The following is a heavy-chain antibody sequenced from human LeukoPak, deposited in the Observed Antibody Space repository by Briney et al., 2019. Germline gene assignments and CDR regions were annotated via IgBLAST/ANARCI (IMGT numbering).Heavy chain of an antibody. V-gene: IGHV3-33*06. CDR2: IWYDGSNK. CDR1: GFTFSSYG. D-gene: IGHD1-26*01. Sequence: GRSLRLSCAASGFTFSSYGMHWVRQAPGKGLEWVAVIWYDGSNKYYADSVKGRFTISRDNSKNTLYLQMNSLRAEDTAVYYCAKPNVGVPLQYFDSWGQGTLVTVSS. CDR3: AKPNVGVPLQYFDS. J-gene: IGHJ4*02.